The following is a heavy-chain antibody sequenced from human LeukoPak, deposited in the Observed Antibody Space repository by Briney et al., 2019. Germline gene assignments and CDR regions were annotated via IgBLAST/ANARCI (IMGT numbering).Heavy chain of an antibody. Sequence: GGSLRLSCAASGFTFSDYYTSWIRQAPGKGLEWVSYISSSGSTIYYADSVKGRFTISRDNAKNSLYLQMNSLRAEDTAVYYCARAPSSGWSYYFDYWGQGTLDTVSS. CDR1: GFTFSDYY. J-gene: IGHJ4*02. V-gene: IGHV3-11*04. D-gene: IGHD6-19*01. CDR2: ISSSGSTI. CDR3: ARAPSSGWSYYFDY.